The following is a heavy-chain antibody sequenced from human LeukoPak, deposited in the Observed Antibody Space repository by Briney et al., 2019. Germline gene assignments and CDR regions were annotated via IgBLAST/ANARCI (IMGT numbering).Heavy chain of an antibody. CDR1: GYSFTSYW. D-gene: IGHD5-18*01. CDR3: ARPGLGDSYGVVI. V-gene: IGHV5-51*01. Sequence: GESLKISCKGSGYSFTSYWIGWVRQMPGKGLERMGIIYPGDSGTRYSPSFQGQVTISADKSISTAYLQWSSLKASDTAMYYCARPGLGDSYGVVIWGQGTLVTVSS. CDR2: IYPGDSGT. J-gene: IGHJ4*02.